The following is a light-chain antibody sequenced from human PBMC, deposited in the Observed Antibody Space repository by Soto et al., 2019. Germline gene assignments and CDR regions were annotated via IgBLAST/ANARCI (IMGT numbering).Light chain of an antibody. Sequence: DIQMTQSPSSLSASVGDRVTITCRASQSISSYLNWYQQKPGKAPKLLIYAASSSQSGVPSRFSGSGSGTDFTLTISSLQPEDFATFYCQQTYSMPWTFGQGTKVEIK. CDR3: QQTYSMPWT. V-gene: IGKV1-39*01. J-gene: IGKJ1*01. CDR1: QSISSY. CDR2: AAS.